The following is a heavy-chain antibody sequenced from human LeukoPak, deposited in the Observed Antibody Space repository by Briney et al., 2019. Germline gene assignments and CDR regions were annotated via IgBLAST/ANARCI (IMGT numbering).Heavy chain of an antibody. CDR2: INPNSGDT. CDR1: EYTFTDYY. V-gene: IGHV1-2*02. Sequence: ASVKVSCKASEYTFTDYYIHWVRQAPGQGLEWMGWINPNSGDTNYAQRFQGRVTMTRDTSISTAYMKLSRLTSDDTAVYYCARPTLQTLGAWGQGTLVTVSS. J-gene: IGHJ5*02. D-gene: IGHD3-10*01. CDR3: ARPTLQTLGA.